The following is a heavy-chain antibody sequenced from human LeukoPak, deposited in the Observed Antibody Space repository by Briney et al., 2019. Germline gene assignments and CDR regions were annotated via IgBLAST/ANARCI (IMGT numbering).Heavy chain of an antibody. V-gene: IGHV4-38-2*01. Sequence: SETLSLTCAVSGYSISSGYYWGWIRQPPGKGLEWIGSIYHSGSTYYNPSLKSRATISVDTSKNQFSLKLSSVTAADTAVYYCARHITPDDAFDIWGQGTMVTVSS. D-gene: IGHD2-21*01. J-gene: IGHJ3*02. CDR1: GYSISSGYY. CDR2: IYHSGST. CDR3: ARHITPDDAFDI.